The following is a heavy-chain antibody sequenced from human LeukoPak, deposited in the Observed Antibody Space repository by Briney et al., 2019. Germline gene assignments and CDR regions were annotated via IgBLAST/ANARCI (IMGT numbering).Heavy chain of an antibody. CDR3: ARRWGDAFDI. CDR1: GGSISSYF. D-gene: IGHD7-27*01. Sequence: SETLSLTCTVSGGSISSYFWSWIRQPPGKGLEWIGNIYYSGSTSYNPSLKSRVTISVDTSKNQFFLKLSSVTAADTGVYSCARRWGDAFDIWGQGTMVTVSS. J-gene: IGHJ3*02. V-gene: IGHV4-59*08. CDR2: IYYSGST.